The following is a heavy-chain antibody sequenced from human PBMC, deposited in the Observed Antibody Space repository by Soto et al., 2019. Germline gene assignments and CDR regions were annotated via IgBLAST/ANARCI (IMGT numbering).Heavy chain of an antibody. CDR2: IYTSRTT. Sequence: SETLSLTCTVSGRSMSGYYWSWIRQPAGERLEWIGRIYTSRTTDFNPSLKGRVTISVDTSKNQFSPRLSSVTAADTAVYYCARTDSRGSWAAGFWGQGTLVTVSS. CDR1: GRSMSGYY. D-gene: IGHD3-22*01. V-gene: IGHV4-4*07. CDR3: ARTDSRGSWAAGF. J-gene: IGHJ4*02.